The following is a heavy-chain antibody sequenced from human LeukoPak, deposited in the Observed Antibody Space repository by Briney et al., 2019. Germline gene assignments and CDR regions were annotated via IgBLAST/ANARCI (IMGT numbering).Heavy chain of an antibody. CDR2: IYNSGSI. CDR3: ATKVRGGFDI. J-gene: IGHJ3*02. D-gene: IGHD2-15*01. Sequence: SETLSLTCTVSGGSINSHYCNGIRQSPGKGLEWIGYIYNSGSINYNPSLKSRVTISVDTSKNQFSLKLSSVTAADTAIYYCATKVRGGFDIWGQGTMVTVSS. CDR1: GGSINSHY. V-gene: IGHV4-59*11.